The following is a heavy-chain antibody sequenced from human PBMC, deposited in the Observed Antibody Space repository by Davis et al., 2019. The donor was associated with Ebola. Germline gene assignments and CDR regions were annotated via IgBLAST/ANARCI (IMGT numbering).Heavy chain of an antibody. CDR1: GFTFSSYG. V-gene: IGHV3-30*02. D-gene: IGHD2-15*01. CDR3: AKNIWEVVVVAATPDY. Sequence: GGSLRLSCAASGFTFSSYGMHWVRQAPGKGLEWVAVIWYDGSNKYYADSVKGRFTISRDNSKNTLYLQMNSLRAEDTAVYYCAKNIWEVVVVAATPDYWGQGTLVTVSS. J-gene: IGHJ4*02. CDR2: IWYDGSNK.